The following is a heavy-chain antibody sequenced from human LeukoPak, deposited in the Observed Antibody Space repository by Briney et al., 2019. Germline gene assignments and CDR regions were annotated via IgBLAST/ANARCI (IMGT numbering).Heavy chain of an antibody. CDR1: GGSFSGYY. Sequence: SETLSLTCAVYGGSFSGYYWSWIRQPPGKGLEWIGRIYTSGSTNYNPSLKSRVTMSVDTSKNQFSLKLSSVTAADTAVYYCARDFGGSYGGFDYWGQGTLVTVSS. CDR3: ARDFGGSYGGFDY. D-gene: IGHD1-26*01. J-gene: IGHJ4*02. V-gene: IGHV4-59*10. CDR2: IYTSGST.